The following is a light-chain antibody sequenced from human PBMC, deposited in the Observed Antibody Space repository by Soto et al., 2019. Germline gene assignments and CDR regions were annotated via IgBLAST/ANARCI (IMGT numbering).Light chain of an antibody. Sequence: DIQLTQSPSFLSASVGDRVTITCRASQGISSYLAWYQQKPGKAPKLLIHTASTLQSGVPSRFSGSGSGTEFTLTISSLQPEDFATYYCQQRNSYPITFGQGTRLEI. CDR2: TAS. CDR3: QQRNSYPIT. CDR1: QGISSY. J-gene: IGKJ5*01. V-gene: IGKV1-9*01.